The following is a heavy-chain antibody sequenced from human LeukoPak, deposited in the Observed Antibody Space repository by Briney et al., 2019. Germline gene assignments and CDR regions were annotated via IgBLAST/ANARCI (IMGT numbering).Heavy chain of an antibody. CDR3: ARIVVVNATSVHFDY. V-gene: IGHV4-31*03. CDR2: IYYSGST. CDR1: GGSISSGGYY. J-gene: IGHJ4*02. Sequence: SEPLSITCSVSGGSISSGGYYWSWIRQHPGKVLEWIGYIYYSGSTYYNPSLKSRVTISVDTSKNQFSLKLSSVTAADTAVYYCARIVVVNATSVHFDYWGQGTLVTVSS. D-gene: IGHD2-21*01.